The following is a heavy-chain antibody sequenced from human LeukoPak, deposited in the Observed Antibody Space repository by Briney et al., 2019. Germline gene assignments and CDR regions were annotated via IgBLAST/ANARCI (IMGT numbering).Heavy chain of an antibody. CDR3: ARLYEGIVGVPAAARPYNWFDP. D-gene: IGHD2-2*01. CDR1: GGSISSSSYY. Sequence: PSETLSLTCTVSGGSISSSSYYWGWLRQPPGKGRELIGSNYYSGSTYYNPSPKSRVTISVDTSKNQFSLKLTSVTAADTVVYYCARLYEGIVGVPAAARPYNWFDPWGQGTLVTVSS. CDR2: NYYSGST. V-gene: IGHV4-39*07. J-gene: IGHJ5*02.